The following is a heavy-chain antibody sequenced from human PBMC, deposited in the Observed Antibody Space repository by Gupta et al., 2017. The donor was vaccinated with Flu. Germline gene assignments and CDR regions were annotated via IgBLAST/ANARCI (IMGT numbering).Heavy chain of an antibody. V-gene: IGHV1-2*02. CDR1: GYTFTGYY. D-gene: IGHD5-18*01. Sequence: QVQLVQSGAEVKKPGASVKVSCKASGYTFTGYYMHWVRQAPGQGLEWMGWINPNSGGTNYAQKVQGRVTMTRDTSISTADMERSRMRSDATAVYYCATAGDSYGRSPVYFDYWGQGTLVTVYS. CDR3: ATAGDSYGRSPVYFDY. J-gene: IGHJ4*02. CDR2: INPNSGGT.